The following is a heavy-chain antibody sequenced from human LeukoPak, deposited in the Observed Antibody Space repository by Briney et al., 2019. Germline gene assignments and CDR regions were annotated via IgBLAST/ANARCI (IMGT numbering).Heavy chain of an antibody. V-gene: IGHV3-15*01. CDR3: TTVYYDSSGYNFDY. CDR2: IKSKTDGGTT. D-gene: IGHD3-22*01. CDR1: GFNFRDYG. Sequence: GGSLRLSCATSGFNFRDYGMHWVRQAPGKGLEWVGRIKSKTDGGTTDYAAPVKGRFTISRDDSKNTLYLQMNSLKTEDTAVYYCTTVYYDSSGYNFDYWGQGTLVTVSS. J-gene: IGHJ4*02.